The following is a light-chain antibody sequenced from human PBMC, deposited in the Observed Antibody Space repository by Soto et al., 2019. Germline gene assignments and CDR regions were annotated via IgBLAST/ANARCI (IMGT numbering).Light chain of an antibody. CDR1: ENVSNNY. V-gene: IGKV3-20*01. J-gene: IGKJ2*01. Sequence: EVVLTQSPGTLSLSPGERATLSCRASENVSNNYLAWYQQKPGQAPRLLIFGSSDRAAGIPDRFSGSGSGKAFTLTISRLEPEDFAVYYCQQYGRSPPYTFGQGTKLEIK. CDR2: GSS. CDR3: QQYGRSPPYT.